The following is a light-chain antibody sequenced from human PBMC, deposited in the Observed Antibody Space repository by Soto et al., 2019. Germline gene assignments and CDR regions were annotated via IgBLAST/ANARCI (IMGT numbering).Light chain of an antibody. J-gene: IGKJ2*01. CDR2: GTS. CDR3: QQYNNWPPA. CDR1: QSLNSK. Sequence: EIVMTQSPATLSVSPGESATLSCRASQSLNSKLAWYQRKPGQAPRLLMYGTSTRATGIPARFSGSGSGTEFTLTISSLQSEDFAVYYCQQYNNWPPAFGQGTRLEIK. V-gene: IGKV3-15*01.